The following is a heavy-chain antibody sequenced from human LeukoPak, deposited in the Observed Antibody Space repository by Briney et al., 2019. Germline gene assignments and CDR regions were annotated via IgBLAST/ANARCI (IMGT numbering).Heavy chain of an antibody. CDR3: STETRPVVVPK. CDR2: IKRKTDGGTT. Sequence: GGSLRLSCAASGFSFNDAWMSWVRQAPGKGLEWVGRIKRKTDGGTTDYAAPVKGRFTISRDDSKTSLYLQMNNLKTEDTAVYYCSTETRPVVVPKWGQGTLVTVSS. V-gene: IGHV3-15*01. J-gene: IGHJ4*02. D-gene: IGHD2-15*01. CDR1: GFSFNDAW.